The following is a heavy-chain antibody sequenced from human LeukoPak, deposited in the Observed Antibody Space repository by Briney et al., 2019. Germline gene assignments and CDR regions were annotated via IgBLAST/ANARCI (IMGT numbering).Heavy chain of an antibody. CDR1: GGSISSYY. V-gene: IGHV4-4*07. D-gene: IGHD1-26*01. Sequence: PSETLSLTCTVSGGSISSYYWSWIRQPAGEGLEWIGRIYTSGSTNNNPSLTSRVTMSVDTSKNQFSLKLSSVTAADTAVYYCALGSYGPVDYWGQGTLVTVSS. CDR3: ALGSYGPVDY. J-gene: IGHJ4*02. CDR2: IYTSGST.